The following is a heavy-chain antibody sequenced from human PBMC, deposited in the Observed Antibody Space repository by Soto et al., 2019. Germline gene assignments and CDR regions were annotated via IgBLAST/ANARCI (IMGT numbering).Heavy chain of an antibody. CDR3: ARGGISHWAYFYYMDV. J-gene: IGHJ6*03. D-gene: IGHD2-21*01. CDR2: INHLGSI. V-gene: IGHV4-34*01. CDR1: GGSLSDYF. Sequence: QVQLQQWGAGLLKPSETLSLNCVVSGGSLSDYFWSWIRQPPGMALEWIGEINHLGSINYNPSLKSRVTMSVDTSKNQFSLTLNSVTAADTATYYCARGGISHWAYFYYMDVWDRGTTVTVSS.